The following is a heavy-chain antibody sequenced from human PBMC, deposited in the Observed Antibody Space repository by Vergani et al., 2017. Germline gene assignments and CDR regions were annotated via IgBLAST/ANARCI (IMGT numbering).Heavy chain of an antibody. D-gene: IGHD2-2*01. V-gene: IGHV1-69*01. J-gene: IGHJ3*02. CDR3: ARGEDCSSTSCYAGIWGFDI. CDR2: IIPIFGTA. CDR1: GGTFSSYA. Sequence: QVQLVQSGAEVKKPGSSVKVSCKASGGTFSSYAISWVRQAPGQGLEWMGGIIPIFGTANYAQKFHGRVTITADESTSTAYMELSSLRSEDTAVYYCARGEDCSSTSCYAGIWGFDIWGQGTMVTVSS.